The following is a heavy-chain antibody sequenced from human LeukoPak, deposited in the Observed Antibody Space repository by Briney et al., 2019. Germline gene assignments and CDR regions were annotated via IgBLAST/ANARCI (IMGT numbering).Heavy chain of an antibody. J-gene: IGHJ5*02. CDR1: GFTFSTYG. Sequence: GGSLRLSCAASGFTFSTYGLTWVRQAPGKGLEWVSTISSSGGSTYYADSVKGRFTISRDNSKNTLYLQMGSLRAEDMAVYYCARVMVRGVLGNWFDPWGQGTLVTVS. D-gene: IGHD3-10*01. CDR3: ARVMVRGVLGNWFDP. V-gene: IGHV3-23*01. CDR2: ISSSGGST.